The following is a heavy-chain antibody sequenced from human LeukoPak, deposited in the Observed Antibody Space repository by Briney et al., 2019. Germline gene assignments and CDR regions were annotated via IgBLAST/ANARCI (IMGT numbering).Heavy chain of an antibody. D-gene: IGHD5-12*01. CDR1: GGSFSGYY. CDR2: INHSGST. CDR3: ARGPTRVIVATPILNYFDY. J-gene: IGHJ4*02. V-gene: IGHV4-34*01. Sequence: PSETLSLTCAVYGGSFSGYYWSWIRQPPGKGLEWIGEINHSGSTNYNPSLKSRVTISVDTSKNQFSLKLSSVTAADTAVYYCARGPTRVIVATPILNYFDYWGQGTLVTVSS.